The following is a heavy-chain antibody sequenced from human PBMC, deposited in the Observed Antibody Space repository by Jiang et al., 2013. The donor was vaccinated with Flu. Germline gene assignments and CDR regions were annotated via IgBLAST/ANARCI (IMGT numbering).Heavy chain of an antibody. CDR3: AKGPAGRMIVGGYYYYYYMDV. Sequence: GGGVVQPGGSLRLSCAASGFTFSSYGMHWVRQAPGKGLEWVAFIRYDGSNKYYADSVKGRFTISRDNSKNTLYLQMNSLRAEDTAVYYCAKGPAGRMIVGGYYYYYYMDVWGKGTTVTVSS. J-gene: IGHJ6*03. CDR2: IRYDGSNK. CDR1: GFTFSSYG. V-gene: IGHV3-30*02. D-gene: IGHD3-22*01.